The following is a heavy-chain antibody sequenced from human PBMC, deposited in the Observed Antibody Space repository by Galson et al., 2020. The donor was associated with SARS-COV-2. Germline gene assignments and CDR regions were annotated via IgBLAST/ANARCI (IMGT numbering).Heavy chain of an antibody. V-gene: IGHV4-59*01. Sequence: SETLSLTCAVSGGSIDSYYWSWIRQPPGKGLEYIGYIYYNGDFNYNPSLKSRVTISVDTSKNQFSLKLSSVTAAVTAVYYCARDRYLGIDYWGQGTLVTVSS. J-gene: IGHJ4*02. CDR2: IYYNGDF. CDR3: ARDRYLGIDY. CDR1: GGSIDSYY. D-gene: IGHD3-16*02.